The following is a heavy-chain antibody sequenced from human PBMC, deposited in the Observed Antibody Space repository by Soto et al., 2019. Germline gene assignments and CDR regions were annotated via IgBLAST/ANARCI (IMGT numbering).Heavy chain of an antibody. J-gene: IGHJ6*02. CDR3: ARLVGHSSGWPSVFGGNYYYGLDV. V-gene: IGHV4-30-4*01. Sequence: SETLSLTCTVSCGSISSGDYYWSLIRQPPGKGLEWIGYIYYSGSTYYNPSLKGRVTISVDTSKNQFSLKLSSVTAADTAVYYCARLVGHSSGWPSVFGGNYYYGLDVWGPGTTVTV. CDR1: CGSISSGDYY. CDR2: IYYSGST. D-gene: IGHD6-19*01.